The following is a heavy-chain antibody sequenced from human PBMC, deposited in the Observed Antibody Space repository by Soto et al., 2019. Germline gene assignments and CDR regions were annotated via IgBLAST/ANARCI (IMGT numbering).Heavy chain of an antibody. CDR3: ARVSTTGSDYYYGMDV. Sequence: GGALRLYCAASGFTVSSNNMSWVRQAPGKGLEWVSVIYSGGSTYYADSVKGRFTISRDNSKNTLYLQMNSLRAEDTAVYYCARVSTTGSDYYYGMDVWGQGTTVTVSS. D-gene: IGHD4-4*01. CDR2: IYSGGST. CDR1: GFTVSSNN. V-gene: IGHV3-53*01. J-gene: IGHJ6*02.